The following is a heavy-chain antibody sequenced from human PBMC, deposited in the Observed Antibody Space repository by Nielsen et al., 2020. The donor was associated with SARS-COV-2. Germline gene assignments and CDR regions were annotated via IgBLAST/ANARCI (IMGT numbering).Heavy chain of an antibody. J-gene: IGHJ3*02. CDR2: ISSSSSTI. Sequence: GESLKISCAASGFTFSSYSMNWVRQAPGKGLEWVSYISSSSSTIYYADSVKGRFTISRDNAKNSLYLQMNSLRAGDTAVYYCTRARIAVAGTDAFDIWGQGTMVTVSS. D-gene: IGHD6-19*01. V-gene: IGHV3-48*04. CDR3: TRARIAVAGTDAFDI. CDR1: GFTFSSYS.